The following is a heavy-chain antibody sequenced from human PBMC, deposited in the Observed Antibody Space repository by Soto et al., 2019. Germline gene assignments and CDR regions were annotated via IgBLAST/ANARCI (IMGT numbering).Heavy chain of an antibody. D-gene: IGHD4-17*01. V-gene: IGHV3-33*01. CDR1: GFTFSSYG. Sequence: QVQLVESGGGVVQPGRSLRLSCAASGFTFSSYGMHWVRQAPGKGLEWVAVIWYDGSNKYYADSVKGRFTISRDNSKNTLYLEMNSLRAEDTAVYYCARSDYGDPFDHWGQGTLVTVSS. J-gene: IGHJ4*02. CDR3: ARSDYGDPFDH. CDR2: IWYDGSNK.